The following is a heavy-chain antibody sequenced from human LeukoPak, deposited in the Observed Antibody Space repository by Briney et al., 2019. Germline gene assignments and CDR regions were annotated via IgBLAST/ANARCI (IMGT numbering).Heavy chain of an antibody. V-gene: IGHV3-30*18. J-gene: IGHJ4*02. D-gene: IGHD6-19*01. CDR2: ISYDGSNK. CDR1: GFTFSDYN. Sequence: GGTLRLSCAASGFTFSDYNMHWVRQAPGKGLEWVAVISYDGSNKYYADSVKGRFTISRDNSKNTLYLQMNSLRAEDTAVYYCAKVRWDNSGWYYLDTWGQGALVTVSS. CDR3: AKVRWDNSGWYYLDT.